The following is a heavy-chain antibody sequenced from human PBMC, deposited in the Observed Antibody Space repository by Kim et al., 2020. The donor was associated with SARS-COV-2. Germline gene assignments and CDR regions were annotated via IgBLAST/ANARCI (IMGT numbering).Heavy chain of an antibody. Sequence: SVKGRFTIARDNAKNSLYLQMNSLRAEDTAVYYCARVGLITGTTSWYFDLWGRGTLVTVSS. CDR3: ARVGLITGTTSWYFDL. D-gene: IGHD1-7*01. J-gene: IGHJ2*01. V-gene: IGHV3-11*05.